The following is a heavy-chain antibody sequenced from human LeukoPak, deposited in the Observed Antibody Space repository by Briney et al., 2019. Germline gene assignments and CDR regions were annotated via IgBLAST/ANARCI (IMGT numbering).Heavy chain of an antibody. V-gene: IGHV3-21*06. D-gene: IGHD3-9*01. Sequence: GGSLRLSCVASGFTFSTDNMTWVRQAPGKGRDWFAFIDAGGNYIQYADSVKGRFIISRDNDQNSLLLEGNSLTVEDTAVYYCARDKGLAIRAYDIWGQGTMVTVSS. CDR3: ARDKGLAIRAYDI. J-gene: IGHJ3*02. CDR1: GFTFSTDN. CDR2: IDAGGNYI.